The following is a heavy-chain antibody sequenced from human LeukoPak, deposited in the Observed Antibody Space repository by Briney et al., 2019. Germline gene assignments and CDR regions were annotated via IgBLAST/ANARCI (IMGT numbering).Heavy chain of an antibody. J-gene: IGHJ6*03. CDR2: INPSGGST. V-gene: IGHV1-46*01. Sequence: VASVKVSCKASGYTFTSYYMHWVRQAPGQGLEWMGIINPSGGSTSYAQKFQGRVTMTRDMSTSTVYMELSSLRSEDTAVYYCARSSGDDYMDVWGKGTTVTVSS. CDR3: ARSSGDDYMDV. D-gene: IGHD4-17*01. CDR1: GYTFTSYY.